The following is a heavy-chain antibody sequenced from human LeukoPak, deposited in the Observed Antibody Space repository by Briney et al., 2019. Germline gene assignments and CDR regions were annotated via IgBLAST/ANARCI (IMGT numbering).Heavy chain of an antibody. CDR3: ARGHQGALFDY. V-gene: IGHV4-59*01. Sequence: SETLSLTCTVSGGSISSYYWSWIRQPPGKGLEWIGYIYYSGSTNYNPSLKSRVTISVDTSKNQFSLKLSSVTAADTAMYYCARGHQGALFDYWGQGTLVTVSS. CDR2: IYYSGST. CDR1: GGSISSYY. D-gene: IGHD4/OR15-4a*01. J-gene: IGHJ4*02.